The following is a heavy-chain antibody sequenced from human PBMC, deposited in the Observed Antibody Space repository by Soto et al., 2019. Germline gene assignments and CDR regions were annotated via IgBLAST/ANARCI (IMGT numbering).Heavy chain of an antibody. CDR2: IIPISDTT. Sequence: QVQLVQSGAEVKKPGSSVKVSYKASGGTFSSYAISWVRQAPGQGLEWMGGIIPISDTTNYAQKFQGRVTITADESTSTAYMELSSLRSEDTAVYYCARSQGSSTSLEIYYYYYYGMDVRGQGTTVTVSS. J-gene: IGHJ6*02. CDR3: ARSQGSSTSLEIYYYYYYGMDV. CDR1: GGTFSSYA. V-gene: IGHV1-69*01. D-gene: IGHD2-2*01.